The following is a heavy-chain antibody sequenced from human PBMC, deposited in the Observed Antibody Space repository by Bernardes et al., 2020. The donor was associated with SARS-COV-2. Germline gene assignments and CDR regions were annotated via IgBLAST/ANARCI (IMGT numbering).Heavy chain of an antibody. D-gene: IGHD3-9*01. CDR2: IDPSDSYT. CDR1: GYIFSTYW. Sequence: GESLKISCKASGYIFSTYWISWVRQMPGKGLQWMGRIDPSDSYTNYSPSFQGHVTISADKSISTAYLQWSSLKASDSAMYYCARLLRYSTDWSNLPDYWGQGTLVTVSS. V-gene: IGHV5-10-1*01. CDR3: ARLLRYSTDWSNLPDY. J-gene: IGHJ4*02.